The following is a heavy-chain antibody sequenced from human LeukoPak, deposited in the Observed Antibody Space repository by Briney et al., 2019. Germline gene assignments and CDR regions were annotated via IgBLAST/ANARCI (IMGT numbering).Heavy chain of an antibody. CDR1: GFTFSSYW. V-gene: IGHV3-74*01. J-gene: IGHJ6*02. CDR3: TRDLMDYDVSTGLHHYYMDV. CDR2: INSDGSNI. Sequence: QPGGSLRLSCTTFGFTFSSYWMHWVRQAPGKGLVWVSRINSDGSNINYADSVKGRFTISRDNAKNTMYLQMNSLRVEDTAVYYCTRDLMDYDVSTGLHHYYMDVWGQGTTVTVSS. D-gene: IGHD3-9*01.